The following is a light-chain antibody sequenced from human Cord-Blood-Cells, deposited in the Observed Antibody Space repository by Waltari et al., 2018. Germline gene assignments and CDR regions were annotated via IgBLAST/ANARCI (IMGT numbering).Light chain of an antibody. CDR1: QSVSSSY. Sequence: EIVLTQSPATLSLSPGERATLSCGASQSVSSSYLAWYQQKPGLAPRLLSYDASSRATGIPDRFSGSGSGTDFTLTISRLEPEDFAVYYCQQYGSSPLTSGGGTKVEIK. CDR2: DAS. V-gene: IGKV3D-20*01. CDR3: QQYGSSPLT. J-gene: IGKJ4*01.